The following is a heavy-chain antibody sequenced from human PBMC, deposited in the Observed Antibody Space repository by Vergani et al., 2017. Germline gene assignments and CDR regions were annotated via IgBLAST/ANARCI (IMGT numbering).Heavy chain of an antibody. D-gene: IGHD4-17*01. V-gene: IGHV3-NL1*01. CDR1: GFTFRIYG. CDR2: ITYNGGRT. Sequence: QVQLVESGGGVVQPGGSLRLSCIASGFTFRIYGMHWVRQAPGKGLEWVSTITYNGGRTYYADSVTGRFTISRDNSKNTLFLQLKTLRAEDTAVYYCARGMTTETTDLDGFDIWGQGTMVSVSS. J-gene: IGHJ3*02. CDR3: ARGMTTETTDLDGFDI.